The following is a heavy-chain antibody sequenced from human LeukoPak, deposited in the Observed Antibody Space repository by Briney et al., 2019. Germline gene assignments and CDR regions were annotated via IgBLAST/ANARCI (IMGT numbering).Heavy chain of an antibody. Sequence: GASVKVSCKTSGYTFTGHYMHWVRQAPGQALEWMGWMNPNTGGTNYAQKFQGRVTMTRDTSISTAYMELSRLRSDDTAVYYCARTLTVANYNYYYYMDVWGKGTTVTISS. CDR2: MNPNTGGT. CDR1: GYTFTGHY. CDR3: ARTLTVANYNYYYYMDV. D-gene: IGHD4-23*01. V-gene: IGHV1-2*02. J-gene: IGHJ6*03.